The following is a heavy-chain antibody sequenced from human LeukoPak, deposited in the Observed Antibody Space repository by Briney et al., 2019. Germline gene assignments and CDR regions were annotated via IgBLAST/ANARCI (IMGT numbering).Heavy chain of an antibody. CDR2: IYHSGST. D-gene: IGHD6-13*01. J-gene: IGHJ6*02. Sequence: PSETLSLTCAVSGGSISSGGYSWSWIRQPPGKGLEWIGYIYHSGSTYYNPSLKSRVTISVDRSKNQFSLKLSSVTAADTAVYYCARDRWKSSSWDYYGMDVWGQGTTVTVSS. CDR1: GGSISSGGYS. V-gene: IGHV4-30-2*01. CDR3: ARDRWKSSSWDYYGMDV.